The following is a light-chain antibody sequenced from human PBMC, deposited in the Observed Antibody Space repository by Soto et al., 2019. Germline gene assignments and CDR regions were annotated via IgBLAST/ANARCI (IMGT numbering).Light chain of an antibody. CDR2: GAS. CDR1: QSVSSNY. V-gene: IGKV3-20*01. J-gene: IGKJ1*01. Sequence: EIVVTQSPGTLSLSPGERATLSCRASQSVSSNYLAWYQQKPGQAPRPLIYGASSRATGIPDRFSGSGAGTDFTLTISRLESEDFAVYYCQQYGSSPWTFGQGTKVDIK. CDR3: QQYGSSPWT.